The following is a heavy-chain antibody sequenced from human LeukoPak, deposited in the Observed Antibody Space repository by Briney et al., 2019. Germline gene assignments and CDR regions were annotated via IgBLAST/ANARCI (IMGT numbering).Heavy chain of an antibody. CDR1: GYTLTELS. CDR2: FDPEDGET. Sequence: ASVKLSCKVSGYTLTELSMHWVRQAPGKGLEWMGGFDPEDGETIYAQKFQRRVTMTEDTSTDTAYMELSSLRSEDTAVYYCATEGLQQLVPLAFDIWGQGTMVTVSS. D-gene: IGHD6-13*01. V-gene: IGHV1-24*01. CDR3: ATEGLQQLVPLAFDI. J-gene: IGHJ3*02.